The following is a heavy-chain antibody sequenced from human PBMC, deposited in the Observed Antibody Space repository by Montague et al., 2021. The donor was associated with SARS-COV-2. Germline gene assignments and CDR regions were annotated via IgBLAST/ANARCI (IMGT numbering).Heavy chain of an antibody. Sequence: TLSLTCTVSGGSISSGGYYWSWIRQHPGKGLEWIGYIYYSGSTYYNPSLKSRVTISVDTSKNQFSLKLCSVTAADTAVYYCARETRITIFGVVNHFDYWGQGTLVTVSS. D-gene: IGHD3-3*01. CDR3: ARETRITIFGVVNHFDY. V-gene: IGHV4-31*03. CDR2: IYYSGST. CDR1: GGSISSGGYY. J-gene: IGHJ4*02.